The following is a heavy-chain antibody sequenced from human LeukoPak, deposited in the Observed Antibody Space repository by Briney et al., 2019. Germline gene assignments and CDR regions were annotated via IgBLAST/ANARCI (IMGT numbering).Heavy chain of an antibody. Sequence: SETLSLTCTVSGGSISSGGYYWSWIRQHPGKGLEWIGYIYYSGSTNYNPSLKSRVTISVDTSKNQFSLKLSSVTAADTAVYYCARDRTYWYFDLWGRGTLVTVSS. CDR2: IYYSGST. CDR1: GGSISSGGYY. J-gene: IGHJ2*01. V-gene: IGHV4-61*08. CDR3: ARDRTYWYFDL.